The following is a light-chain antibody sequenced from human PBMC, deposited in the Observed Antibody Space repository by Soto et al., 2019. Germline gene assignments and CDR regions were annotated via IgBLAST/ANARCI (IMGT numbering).Light chain of an antibody. CDR1: SSDVGNYNS. CDR3: SSYTSSSTYV. V-gene: IGLV2-14*01. J-gene: IGLJ1*01. CDR2: DVS. Sequence: QSALTQPASVSGSPGQSISISCTGTSSDVGNYNSVSWYQQRPGEVPKLMIYDVSNRPSGVSNRFSGSKSGNTASLTIAGVQAEDEADCYCSSYTSSSTYVLGTGTKVTVL.